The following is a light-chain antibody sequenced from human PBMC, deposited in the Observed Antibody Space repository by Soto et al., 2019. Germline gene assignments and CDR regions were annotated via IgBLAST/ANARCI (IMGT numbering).Light chain of an antibody. Sequence: HSVLTQPPSASATPGQRITISCFGSSSNIGSNYGYWYQQLPGTAPKLLISRDDERPSGVPDRFSGSKSGTSASLAISGVRSEDEADYFCAAWDDSLRAPVFGGGTKVTVL. CDR3: AAWDDSLRAPV. CDR2: RDD. V-gene: IGLV1-47*01. J-gene: IGLJ2*01. CDR1: SSNIGSNY.